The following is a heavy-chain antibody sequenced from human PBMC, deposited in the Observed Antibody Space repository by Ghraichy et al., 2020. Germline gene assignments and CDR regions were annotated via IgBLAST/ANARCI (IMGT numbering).Heavy chain of an antibody. CDR2: IIPILGIA. V-gene: IGHV1-69*04. Sequence: SVKVSCKASGGTFSSYAISWVRQAPGQGLEWMGRIIPILGIANYAQKFQGRVTITADKSTSTAYMELSSLRSEDTAVYYCARENIAAAAPDAFDIWGQGTMVTVSS. CDR1: GGTFSSYA. J-gene: IGHJ3*02. D-gene: IGHD6-13*01. CDR3: ARENIAAAAPDAFDI.